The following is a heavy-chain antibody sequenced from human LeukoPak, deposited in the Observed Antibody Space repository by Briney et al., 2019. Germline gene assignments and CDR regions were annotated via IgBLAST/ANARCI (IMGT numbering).Heavy chain of an antibody. CDR3: AKQSYARSLGE. J-gene: IGHJ4*02. V-gene: IGHV3-23*01. Sequence: GGSLRLSCATSGFPFSDFSMSWVRQAPGKGLEWISTTNSGGTSKYYAESVKGRFTISRENSKNTLYLQMSSLRVEDTAVYYCAKQSYARSLGEGGPGTLVSVSS. CDR2: TNSGGTSK. D-gene: IGHD2-8*01. CDR1: GFPFSDFS.